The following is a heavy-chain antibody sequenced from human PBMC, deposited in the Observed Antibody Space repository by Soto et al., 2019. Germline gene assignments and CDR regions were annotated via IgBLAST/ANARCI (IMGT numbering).Heavy chain of an antibody. CDR3: ARGHDWGLDY. D-gene: IGHD2-21*01. Sequence: QVQLQESGPGLVKPSETLSLTCTVSGGSFSTHYWSWIRQPAGEGLEWVGRIYISGSTNYNPSLKSRVTMSVDTSMNQFSLNVISVTAADTALYYCARGHDWGLDYWGQGILVTVSS. J-gene: IGHJ4*02. V-gene: IGHV4-4*07. CDR2: IYISGST. CDR1: GGSFSTHY.